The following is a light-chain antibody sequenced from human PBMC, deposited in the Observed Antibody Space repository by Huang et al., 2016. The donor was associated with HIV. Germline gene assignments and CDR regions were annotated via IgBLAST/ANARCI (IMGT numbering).Light chain of an antibody. J-gene: IGKJ3*01. Sequence: DIVMTQSPDSLAVSLGERATINCKSSQSVLSGNNKNYLAWFQHKSGQPPKLLIYWSSTRESGVPDRFRGSGSRTDFTLTINNLQPEDVAVYYCQQYFNPPVTFGPGTKVHVK. CDR3: QQYFNPPVT. CDR1: QSVLSGNNKNY. V-gene: IGKV4-1*01. CDR2: WSS.